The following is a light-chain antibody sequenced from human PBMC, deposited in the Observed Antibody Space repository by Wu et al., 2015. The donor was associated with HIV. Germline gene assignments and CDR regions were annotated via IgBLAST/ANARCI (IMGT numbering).Light chain of an antibody. CDR2: PAF. CDR1: QGISTD. J-gene: IGKJ5*01. Sequence: DIQLTQSPSFLSASVGDRVTITCRASQGISTDLAWYQQKPGKAPKLLIYPAFTLQTAVPSRFSGSGSGTEFTLTISSLQSEDFATYYCQQLNNYPITFGQGTRLDIK. V-gene: IGKV1-9*01. CDR3: QQLNNYPIT.